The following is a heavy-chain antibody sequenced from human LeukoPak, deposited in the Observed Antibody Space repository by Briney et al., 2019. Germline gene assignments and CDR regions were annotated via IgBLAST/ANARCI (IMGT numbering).Heavy chain of an antibody. D-gene: IGHD3-9*01. CDR1: GFTFSNSA. V-gene: IGHV3-21*01. CDR2: IDYDSSHI. Sequence: PGGSLRLSCAASGFTFSNSAMNWVRQVPGKGLEWVSSIDYDSSHIYYAASVRSRFTISRDNARNSVYLQMNSLRVEDTAVYYCARDPLRYLRVGHYDYWGQGTLVAVSS. CDR3: ARDPLRYLRVGHYDY. J-gene: IGHJ4*02.